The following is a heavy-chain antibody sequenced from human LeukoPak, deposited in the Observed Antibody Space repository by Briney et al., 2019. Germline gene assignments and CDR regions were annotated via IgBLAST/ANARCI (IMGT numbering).Heavy chain of an antibody. CDR2: INPSGGST. V-gene: IGHV1-46*04. J-gene: IGHJ4*02. D-gene: IGHD6-19*01. Sequence: GASVKVSCKASGYTFTSYYMHWVRQAPGQGLEWMGIINPSGGSTSYAQKLQGRVTMTRYTSTSTVYMELSSLRSEDTAVYYCARRMAVAGTTLGFDYWGQGTLVTVSS. CDR1: GYTFTSYY. CDR3: ARRMAVAGTTLGFDY.